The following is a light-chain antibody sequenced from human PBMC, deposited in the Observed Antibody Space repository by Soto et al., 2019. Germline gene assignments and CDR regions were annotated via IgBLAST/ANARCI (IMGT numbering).Light chain of an antibody. J-gene: IGKJ3*01. CDR3: QQGGT. CDR2: AAS. V-gene: IGKV1-9*01. Sequence: DIQLTQSPSFLSASVGDRVTITCRASQGISSYLAWYQQKPGKAPKLLIYAASTLQSGVPSRFSGSGSGTEFTLTVGSLQPEDFATYYCQQGGTFGPGTKVDI. CDR1: QGISSY.